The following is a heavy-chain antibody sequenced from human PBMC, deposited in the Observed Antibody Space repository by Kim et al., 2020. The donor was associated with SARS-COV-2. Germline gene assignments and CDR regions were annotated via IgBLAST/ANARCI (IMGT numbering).Heavy chain of an antibody. J-gene: IGHJ6*02. CDR1: GFTFSTYG. D-gene: IGHD3-16*01. CDR2: IWYDGSNK. Sequence: GGSLRLSCAASGFTFSTYGMHWVRQAPGKGLEWVAVIWYDGSNKYYADSVKGRFTISRDNSKNTLYLQMNSLRAEDTAVYYCARDSSPRFYYYGMDVWGQGAPVTVSS. V-gene: IGHV3-33*01. CDR3: ARDSSPRFYYYGMDV.